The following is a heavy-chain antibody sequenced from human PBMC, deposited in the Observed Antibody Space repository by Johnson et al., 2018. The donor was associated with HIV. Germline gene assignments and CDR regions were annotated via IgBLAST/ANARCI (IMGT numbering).Heavy chain of an antibody. V-gene: IGHV3-66*02. CDR2: IYSGGTI. CDR3: ARGGYSSGWIYAFDI. D-gene: IGHD6-19*01. CDR1: GFTVSSNY. Sequence: VQLVESGGGLVQPGGSLRLSCAASGFTVSSNYMNWVRQAPGKGLEWVSVIYSGGTIYYADSVKGRFSISRDNAKNSLYLQMNSLRAEDTAVYYCARGGYSSGWIYAFDIWGQGTMVTVSS. J-gene: IGHJ3*02.